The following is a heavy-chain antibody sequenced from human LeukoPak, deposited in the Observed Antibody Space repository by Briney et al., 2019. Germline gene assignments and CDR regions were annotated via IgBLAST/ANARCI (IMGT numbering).Heavy chain of an antibody. CDR2: INHSGST. CDR1: GGSFSGYY. V-gene: IGHV4-34*01. J-gene: IGHJ3*02. Sequence: PSETLSLTCAVYGGSFSGYYWSWIRQPPGKGLEWIGEINHSGSTNYNPSLKSRVTISVDTSKKQFSLKLSSVTAADTAVYYCARCNADAFDIWGQGTMVTVSS. D-gene: IGHD2/OR15-2a*01. CDR3: ARCNADAFDI.